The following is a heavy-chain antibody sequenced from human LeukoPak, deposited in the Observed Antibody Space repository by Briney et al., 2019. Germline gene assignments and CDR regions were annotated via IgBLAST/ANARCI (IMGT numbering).Heavy chain of an antibody. J-gene: IGHJ4*02. D-gene: IGHD6-19*01. CDR2: IIPIFGTA. V-gene: IGHV1-69*13. CDR1: GGTFSSYA. CDR3: ARGSGIAVAGTFDY. Sequence: SVKVSCKASGGTFSSYAISWVRQAPGQGLEWMGGIIPIFGTANYAQKFQGRVTITADESTSTAYMEVSSLRSEDTAVYYCARGSGIAVAGTFDYWGQGTLVTVSS.